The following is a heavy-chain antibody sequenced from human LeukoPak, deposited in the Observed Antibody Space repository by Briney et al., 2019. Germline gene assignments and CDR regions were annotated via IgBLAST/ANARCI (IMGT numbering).Heavy chain of an antibody. CDR2: INHSGST. V-gene: IGHV4-34*01. CDR3: ARGPRGSYYRNEYFQH. CDR1: GGSFSGYY. D-gene: IGHD1-26*01. Sequence: SETLSLTCAVYGGSFSGYYWSWIRQPPGKGLEWIGEINHSGSTNYNPSLKSRVTISVDTSKNQFSLKLSSVTAADTAVYYCARGPRGSYYRNEYFQHWGQGTLVTVSS. J-gene: IGHJ1*01.